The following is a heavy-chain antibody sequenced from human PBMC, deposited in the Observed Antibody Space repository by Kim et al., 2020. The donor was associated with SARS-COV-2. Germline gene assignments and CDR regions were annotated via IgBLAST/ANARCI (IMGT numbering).Heavy chain of an antibody. D-gene: IGHD1-26*01. CDR1: GASISNYS. CDR2: IFTTGGNT. Sequence: SETLSLTCTVSGASISNYSWTWIRQPAGKGLEWIGRIFTTGGNTNDNPSLKSRVTMSVDTSKNQFSLRLSSVTAADTAVYYCARDLLGGGLLWGQGTLVTVSS. CDR3: ARDLLGGGLL. J-gene: IGHJ4*02. V-gene: IGHV4-4*07.